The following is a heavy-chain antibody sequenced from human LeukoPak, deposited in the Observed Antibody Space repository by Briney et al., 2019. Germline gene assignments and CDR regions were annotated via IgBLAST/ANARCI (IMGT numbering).Heavy chain of an antibody. CDR1: GASISDYC. J-gene: IGHJ4*02. Sequence: PSETLSLTCTISGASISDYCWSWIRQSPGKGLEWIGYIYYSGSTYYNPSLKSRVTISVDTSKNQFSLKLSSVTAADTAVYYCASFYQAYYFDYWGQGTLVTVSS. CDR2: IYYSGST. D-gene: IGHD2-21*01. V-gene: IGHV4-59*08. CDR3: ASFYQAYYFDY.